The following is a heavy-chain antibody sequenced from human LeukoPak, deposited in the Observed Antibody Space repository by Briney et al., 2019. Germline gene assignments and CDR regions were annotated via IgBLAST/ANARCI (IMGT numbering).Heavy chain of an antibody. CDR3: ASGDNDPLFDY. Sequence: PQTLSLTCTVSGGSISSGGYYWSWIRQHPGKGLEWIGSIYYSGSTNYNPSLQGRVTISLDTSRNQFSLKLSSVTAADTAVYYCASGDNDPLFDYWGQGTLVTVSS. CDR2: IYYSGST. J-gene: IGHJ4*02. D-gene: IGHD1-1*01. CDR1: GGSISSGGYY. V-gene: IGHV4-31*03.